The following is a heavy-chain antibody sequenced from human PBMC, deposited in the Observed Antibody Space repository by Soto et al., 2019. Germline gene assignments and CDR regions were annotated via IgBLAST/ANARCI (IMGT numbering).Heavy chain of an antibody. CDR1: GYTFSSYY. D-gene: IGHD2-8*01. J-gene: IGHJ4*02. Sequence: QVQLVQSGAELRKPGASVKVSCKASGYTFSSYYVHWVRQAPGQGLEWMGLINPSGVKTTYAQKFQGRVTMTRDTATTTVYMELSGLRSEDTAVYYCARAGTGHNGGWTSELGYWGQGTLVTVSS. CDR2: INPSGVKT. CDR3: ARAGTGHNGGWTSELGY. V-gene: IGHV1-46*01.